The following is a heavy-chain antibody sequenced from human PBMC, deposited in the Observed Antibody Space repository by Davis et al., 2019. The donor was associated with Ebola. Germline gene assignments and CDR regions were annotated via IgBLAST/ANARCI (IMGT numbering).Heavy chain of an antibody. J-gene: IGHJ4*02. Sequence: GESLKISCAASGFTFSSYSMNWVRQAPGKGLEWVSSISSSSSYIYYADSVKGRFTISRDNSKSMLYLQMNSLTMEDTAVYFCANLGAGSHDTDFDYWGAGTLVTVSS. CDR1: GFTFSSYS. V-gene: IGHV3-21*01. CDR2: ISSSSSYI. CDR3: ANLGAGSHDTDFDY. D-gene: IGHD3-10*01.